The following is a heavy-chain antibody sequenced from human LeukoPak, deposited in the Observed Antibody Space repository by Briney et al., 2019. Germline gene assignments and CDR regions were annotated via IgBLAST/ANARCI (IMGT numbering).Heavy chain of an antibody. J-gene: IGHJ4*02. D-gene: IGHD5-18*01. CDR1: GFTVRTNY. V-gene: IGHV3-66*01. CDR2: LYSGGNI. Sequence: GGSLRLSCAASGFTVRTNYMSWVRQAPGKGLEWVSVLYSGGNIYYADSVKGRFTISRDDSKNTLYLQMSSLRVADTAVYYCARVGSGDIYGYGDYWGQGTLVTVSS. CDR3: ARVGSGDIYGYGDY.